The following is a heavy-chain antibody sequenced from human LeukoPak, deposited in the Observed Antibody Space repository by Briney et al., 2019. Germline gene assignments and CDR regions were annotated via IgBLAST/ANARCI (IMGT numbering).Heavy chain of an antibody. CDR2: ISYDGSNK. J-gene: IGHJ4*02. CDR3: ARGSRRAIEMATIVY. Sequence: GNSLRLSCAASGFTFSSSGMHWVRQAPGKGLEWVAVISYDGSNKYYADSVKGRFTISRDNSKNTLYLQMNSLRAEDTAVYYCARGSRRAIEMATIVYWGQGTLVTVSS. CDR1: GFTFSSSG. D-gene: IGHD5-24*01. V-gene: IGHV3-30*19.